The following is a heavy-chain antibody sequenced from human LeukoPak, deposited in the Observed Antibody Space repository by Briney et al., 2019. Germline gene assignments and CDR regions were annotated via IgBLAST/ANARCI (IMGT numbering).Heavy chain of an antibody. J-gene: IGHJ4*02. D-gene: IGHD2-15*01. CDR2: ISSNGGST. CDR1: GFXFSSYA. V-gene: IGHV3-64*01. CDR3: ARCGSGGSCYPVPFDY. Sequence: GGSLRLSCAASGFXFSSYAIHWVRQAPGKGLEYVSAISSNGGSTYYANSVKGRFTISRDNSKNTLYLQMGSLRAEDMAVYYCARCGSGGSCYPVPFDYWGQGTLVTVSS.